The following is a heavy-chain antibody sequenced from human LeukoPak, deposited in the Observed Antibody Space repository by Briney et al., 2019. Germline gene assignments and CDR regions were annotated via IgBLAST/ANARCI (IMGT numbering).Heavy chain of an antibody. J-gene: IGHJ5*02. CDR1: GGSISGSSYY. V-gene: IGHV4-39*06. CDR2: IYYSGST. Sequence: PSETLSLTCTVSGGSISGSSYYWGWIRQPPGKGLEWIGSIYYSGSTNYNPSLKSRVTISVDTSKNQFTLKLSSVTAADTAVYYCARGHSGRGGIDPWGQGTLVTVSS. D-gene: IGHD3-10*02. CDR3: ARGHSGRGGIDP.